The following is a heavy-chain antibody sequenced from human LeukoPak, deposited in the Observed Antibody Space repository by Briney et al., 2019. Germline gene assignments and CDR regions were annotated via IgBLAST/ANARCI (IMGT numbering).Heavy chain of an antibody. CDR2: ISSSSSYI. CDR1: GFTFNKAW. J-gene: IGHJ5*02. Sequence: GGSLRLSCAASGFTFNKAWMSWVRQAPGKGLEWVSSISSSSSYIYYADSVKGRFAISRDNAKNSLYLQMNSLRAEDAAVYYCARGFSVTTGYWFDPWGQGTLVTVSS. V-gene: IGHV3-21*01. CDR3: ARGFSVTTGYWFDP. D-gene: IGHD4-11*01.